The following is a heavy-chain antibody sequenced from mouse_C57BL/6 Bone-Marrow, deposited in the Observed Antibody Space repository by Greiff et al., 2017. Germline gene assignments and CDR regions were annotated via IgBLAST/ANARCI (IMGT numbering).Heavy chain of an antibody. CDR2: IDPSDSYT. CDR1: GYTFTSYW. D-gene: IGHD2-4*01. J-gene: IGHJ2*01. V-gene: IGHV1-59*01. Sequence: QVQLQQPGAELVRPGTSVKLSCKASGYTFTSYWMHWVKQRPGQGLEWIGVIDPSDSYTNYNQKFKGKATLTVDTSSSTAYMQLSSLTSEDSAVYYCARDYDYDDDGDYWGQGTTLTVSS. CDR3: ARDYDYDDDGDY.